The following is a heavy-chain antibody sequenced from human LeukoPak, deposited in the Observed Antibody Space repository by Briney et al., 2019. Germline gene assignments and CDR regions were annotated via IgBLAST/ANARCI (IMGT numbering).Heavy chain of an antibody. Sequence: GGSLRRSCAASGFTFSSYSMNWVRQAPGKGLEWVSSISSGSGYIYYADSVKGRFTISRDNAKNSLYLQMNSLRAEDTAVYYCARDLAAGAENWFDPWGQGTLVSVSS. CDR3: ARDLAAGAENWFDP. D-gene: IGHD6-13*01. J-gene: IGHJ5*02. V-gene: IGHV3-21*01. CDR2: ISSGSGYI. CDR1: GFTFSSYS.